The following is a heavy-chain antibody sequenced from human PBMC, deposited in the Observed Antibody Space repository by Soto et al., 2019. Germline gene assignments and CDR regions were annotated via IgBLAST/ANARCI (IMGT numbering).Heavy chain of an antibody. J-gene: IGHJ6*03. Sequence: PSETLSLTCTVSGGSISSYYWSWIRQPPGKGLEWIGYIYYSGSTNYNPSLKSRVTISVDTSKNQFSLKLSSVTAADTAVYYCARLEGEYSSSPGGNYYYYMDVWGKGARVTVSS. D-gene: IGHD6-6*01. CDR3: ARLEGEYSSSPGGNYYYYMDV. CDR2: IYYSGST. V-gene: IGHV4-59*08. CDR1: GGSISSYY.